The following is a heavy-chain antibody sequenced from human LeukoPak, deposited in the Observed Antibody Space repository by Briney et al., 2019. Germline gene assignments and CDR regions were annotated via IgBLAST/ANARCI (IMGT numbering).Heavy chain of an antibody. V-gene: IGHV1-2*02. J-gene: IGHJ6*02. D-gene: IGHD3-22*01. CDR3: ARDIYDSSGYYVWLYYYGMDV. Sequence: ASVKVSCKASGYTFTGYYMHWVRQAPGQGLEWMGWINPNSGGTNYAQKFQGRVTMTRDTSISTAYMELSRLRSDDTAVYYCARDIYDSSGYYVWLYYYGMDVWGQGTTVTVSS. CDR1: GYTFTGYY. CDR2: INPNSGGT.